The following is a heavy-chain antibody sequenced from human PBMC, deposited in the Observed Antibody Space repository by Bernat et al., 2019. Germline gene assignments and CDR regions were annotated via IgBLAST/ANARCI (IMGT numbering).Heavy chain of an antibody. CDR3: ARHFFSSTRGYSGYDRTNWFDP. Sequence: TGAGGSISSGSDYWGWIRQPPGKGLEWIGSIYYSGSTYYNPSLKSRVTISVDTSKNQFSLKLSSVTAADTAVYYCARHFFSSTRGYSGYDRTNWFDPWGQGTLVTVSS. J-gene: IGHJ5*02. D-gene: IGHD5-12*01. V-gene: IGHV4-39*01. CDR1: GGSISSGSDY. CDR2: IYYSGST.